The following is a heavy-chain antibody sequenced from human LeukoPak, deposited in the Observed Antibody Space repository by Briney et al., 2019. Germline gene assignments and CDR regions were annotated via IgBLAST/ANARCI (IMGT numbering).Heavy chain of an antibody. J-gene: IGHJ4*02. CDR2: ISHTGVT. CDR3: ARDDTGFEY. D-gene: IGHD1-1*01. Sequence: SETLSLTCSVSGFSISSAYHWGWVRQPPGGRLEWIGSISHTGVTYYNPSFKSRLTISLDTSKDQFSPQLTSVTAADTAMYYCARDDTGFEYWGQGIVVTVSS. CDR1: GFSISSAYH. V-gene: IGHV4-38-2*02.